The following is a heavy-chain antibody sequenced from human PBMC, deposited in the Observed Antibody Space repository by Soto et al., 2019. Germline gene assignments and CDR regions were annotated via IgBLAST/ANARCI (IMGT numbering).Heavy chain of an antibody. J-gene: IGHJ4*02. CDR2: IIPIFGTA. CDR3: ARRKERSGPHYFDS. D-gene: IGHD6-25*01. V-gene: IGHV1-69*13. Sequence: SVKVSCEASGCGFSIYAMSWVRQAPGQGLEWMGGIIPIFGTANYAQKFQGRVTITADESTSTAYMELSSLRSEDTAVYFCARRKERSGPHYFDSWGEGTLVTVSS. CDR1: GCGFSIYA.